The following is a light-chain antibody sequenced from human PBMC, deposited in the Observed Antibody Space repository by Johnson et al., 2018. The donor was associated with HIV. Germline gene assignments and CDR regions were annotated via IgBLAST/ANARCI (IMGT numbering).Light chain of an antibody. CDR2: DNN. CDR3: GTWDSSLSAYV. J-gene: IGLJ1*01. Sequence: QSILTQPPSVSAAPGQKVTISCSGSSSNIGNNYVSWYQQLPGTAPKLLIYDNNKRPSGIPDRFSGSKSGTSATLGITGLQTGDAADYYWGTWDSSLSAYVFGTGTKVTVL. V-gene: IGLV1-51*01. CDR1: SSNIGNNY.